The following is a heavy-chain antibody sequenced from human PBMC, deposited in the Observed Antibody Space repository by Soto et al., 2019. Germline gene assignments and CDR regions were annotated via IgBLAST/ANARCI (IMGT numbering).Heavy chain of an antibody. V-gene: IGHV3-21*02. Sequence: EVQLVESGGGLVKPGGSLRLSCAASGFTFSTCSMNWVRQAPGKGLEWVSSISSSSSNIYYVDSVKGRFTISRDNAKNSLYLQMNSLRADDTAVDYCARDNGYDAATLDYWGQGTLVTVSS. D-gene: IGHD5-12*01. J-gene: IGHJ4*02. CDR3: ARDNGYDAATLDY. CDR1: GFTFSTCS. CDR2: ISSSSSNI.